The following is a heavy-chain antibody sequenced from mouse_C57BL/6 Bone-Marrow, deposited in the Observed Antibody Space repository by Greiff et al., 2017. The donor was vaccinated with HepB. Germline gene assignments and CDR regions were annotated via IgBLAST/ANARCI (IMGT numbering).Heavy chain of an antibody. CDR1: GFTFSSYG. D-gene: IGHD2-14*01. CDR2: ISSGGSYT. Sequence: DVKLVESGGDLVKPGGSLKLSCAASGFTFSSYGMSWVRQTPDKRLEWVATISSGGSYTYYPDSVKGRFTISRDNAKNTLYLQMSSLKSEDTAMYYCARPMGTTWYFDVWGTGTAVTVSS. CDR3: ARPMGTTWYFDV. V-gene: IGHV5-6*02. J-gene: IGHJ1*03.